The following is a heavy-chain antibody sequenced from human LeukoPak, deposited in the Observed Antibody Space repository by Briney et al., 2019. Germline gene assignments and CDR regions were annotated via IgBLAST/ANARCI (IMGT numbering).Heavy chain of an antibody. CDR1: GGSISSSSYY. J-gene: IGHJ4*02. V-gene: IGHV4-39*01. CDR3: ARRAIFEGPFDS. CDR2: IYYSGST. D-gene: IGHD3-3*01. Sequence: SETLSLTCTVSGGSISSSSYYWGWIRQPPGKGLEWIGSIYYSGSTYYNPSLKSRVTISVDTSKNQFSLKQSSVTAEDTALYYCARRAIFEGPFDSGAQGPLVTVSS.